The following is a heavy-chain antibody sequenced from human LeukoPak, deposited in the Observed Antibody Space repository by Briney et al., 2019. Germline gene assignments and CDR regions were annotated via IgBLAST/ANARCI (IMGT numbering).Heavy chain of an antibody. CDR2: INPNSGGT. D-gene: IGHD3-16*02. CDR3: ARTYYDYVWGSYRFHWFDP. CDR1: GYTFTGYY. Sequence: ASVKVSCKASGYTFTGYYMHWVRQAPGQGLEWMGWINPNSGGTNYAQKFQGRFTMTRDTSISTAYMELSRLRSDDTAVYYCARTYYDYVWGSYRFHWFDPWGQGTLVTVSS. J-gene: IGHJ5*02. V-gene: IGHV1-2*02.